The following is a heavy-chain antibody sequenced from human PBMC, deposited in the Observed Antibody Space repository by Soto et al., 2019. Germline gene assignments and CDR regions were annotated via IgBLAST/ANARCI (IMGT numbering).Heavy chain of an antibody. Sequence: ASVKVSCKASGYTFTSYAMHWARQAPGQRLEWMGWINAGNSDTKYSQKFQGRVTITSDTSASTAYMELSSLRSEDTAVYYCARDFSMVIRATGYWGQGTLVTVSS. CDR2: INAGNSDT. CDR1: GYTFTSYA. V-gene: IGHV1-3*01. J-gene: IGHJ4*02. CDR3: ARDFSMVIRATGY. D-gene: IGHD3-10*01.